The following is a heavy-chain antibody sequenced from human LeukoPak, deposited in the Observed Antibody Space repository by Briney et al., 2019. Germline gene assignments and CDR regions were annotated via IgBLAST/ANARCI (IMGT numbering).Heavy chain of an antibody. CDR1: GFSFSNFA. CDR2: INSDARST. CDR3: ARGADTGYSSDS. D-gene: IGHD6-19*01. J-gene: IGHJ5*02. V-gene: IGHV3-74*01. Sequence: GGSLRLSCAASGFSFSNFAMNWVRQAPGKGLVWVSRINSDARSTSYADSVKGRFTISRDNAKNTLYLQMNSLRAEDTAVYYCARGADTGYSSDSWGQGTLVTVSS.